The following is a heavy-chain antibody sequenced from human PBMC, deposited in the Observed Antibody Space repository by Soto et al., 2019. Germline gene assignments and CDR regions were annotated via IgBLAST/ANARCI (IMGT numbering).Heavy chain of an antibody. CDR2: ITWNSGII. D-gene: IGHD6-13*01. V-gene: IGHV3-9*01. Sequence: EVQLVESGGGLVQPGRSLRLSCAASGFTFDDYAMHWVRQPPGKGLEWVSGITWNSGIIGYADSVKGGFTISRDNAKNSLYLQMNSLRPEDTALYYCAKDQGYSTSFYGYVDLWGRGTLVTVSS. CDR3: AKDQGYSTSFYGYVDL. J-gene: IGHJ2*01. CDR1: GFTFDDYA.